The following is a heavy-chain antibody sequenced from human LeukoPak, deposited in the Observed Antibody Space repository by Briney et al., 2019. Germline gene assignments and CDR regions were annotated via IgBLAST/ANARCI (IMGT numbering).Heavy chain of an antibody. D-gene: IGHD3-16*01. CDR1: GLSFSSFA. V-gene: IGHV3-23*01. Sequence: PGGSLRPSCAASGLSFSSFAMSWVRQGPARGLEWVSSTRGSGETFYADSVKGRLTLSSNSSRNTVYFQLNNLRVEDTAIYYCAKASWVSSPDAVRWGQGALVTVSS. J-gene: IGHJ4*02. CDR2: TRGSGET. CDR3: AKASWVSSPDAVR.